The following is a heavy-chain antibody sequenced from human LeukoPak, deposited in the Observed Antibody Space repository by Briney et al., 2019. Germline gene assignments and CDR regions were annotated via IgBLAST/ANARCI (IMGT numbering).Heavy chain of an antibody. V-gene: IGHV4-4*07. D-gene: IGHD3-10*01. Sequence: ETRSLACTVSGGAIYSIYWTWIRQPAGKGLEWIGCVDISGSTNYNPSFKSRGTMAVDTSKNQFSLKLTSVSAAEPAVYYRAREDYYGPWLDPWRQRTLVTVSS. CDR3: AREDYYGPWLDP. CDR1: GGAIYSIY. CDR2: VDISGST. J-gene: IGHJ5*02.